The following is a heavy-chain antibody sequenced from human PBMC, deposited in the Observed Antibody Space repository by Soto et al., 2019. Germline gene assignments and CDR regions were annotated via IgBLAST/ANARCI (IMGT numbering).Heavy chain of an antibody. Sequence: EVQLVESGGGLVQPGGSLILSCEASGFTLSNYWMSWVRQAPGKGLEWVANINKNGRDKYYVYSLKCRFTISRDNAMELLYLQMNSMRAEDTAVYYCAREPTTAVVNYGMDVWGQGTTVTVSS. CDR1: GFTLSNYW. J-gene: IGHJ6*02. D-gene: IGHD6-13*01. V-gene: IGHV3-7*01. CDR2: INKNGRDK. CDR3: AREPTTAVVNYGMDV.